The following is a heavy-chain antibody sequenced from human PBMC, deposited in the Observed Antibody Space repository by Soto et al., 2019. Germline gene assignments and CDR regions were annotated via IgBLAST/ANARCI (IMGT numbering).Heavy chain of an antibody. Sequence: QVQLVQSGAEVKKPGSSVKVSCKASGGTFSSYAISWVRQAPGQGLEWMGGIIPIFGTANYAQKFQGRVTMTADESTSTAYMELSSLRAEDTAVYYCARGGDIVLRVYAIKVDYYYYGMDVWGQGTTVTVSS. D-gene: IGHD2-8*01. J-gene: IGHJ6*02. CDR2: IIPIFGTA. V-gene: IGHV1-69*12. CDR3: ARGGDIVLRVYAIKVDYYYYGMDV. CDR1: GGTFSSYA.